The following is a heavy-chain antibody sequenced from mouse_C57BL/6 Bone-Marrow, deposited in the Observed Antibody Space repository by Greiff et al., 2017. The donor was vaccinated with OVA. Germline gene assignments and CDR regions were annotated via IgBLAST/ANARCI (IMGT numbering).Heavy chain of an antibody. CDR2: IRSKSSNYAT. CDR1: GFTFNTYA. V-gene: IGHV10-3*01. CDR3: VRDGYYGSSPYFDY. J-gene: IGHJ2*01. Sequence: VQLKESGGGLVQPKGSLKLSCAASGFTFNTYAMHWVRQAPGKGLEWVARIRSKSSNYATYYADSVKDRFTISRDDSQSMLYLQMNNLKTEDTAMYYCVRDGYYGSSPYFDYWGQGTTLTVSS. D-gene: IGHD1-1*01.